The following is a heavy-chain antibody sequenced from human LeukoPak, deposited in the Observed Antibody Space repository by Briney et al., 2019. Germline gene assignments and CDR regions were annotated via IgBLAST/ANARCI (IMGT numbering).Heavy chain of an antibody. CDR1: SGSISTSNYY. CDR2: IFYSGST. V-gene: IGHV4-39*07. D-gene: IGHD3-9*01. J-gene: IGHJ4*02. CDR3: ARRVLRYPRLDY. Sequence: SETLSLTCTVSSGSISTSNYYWGWVRQPPGKALEWIGNIFYSGSTYYSPSLKSRVTISLDTSRNQFSLKLNSVTAADTAVYYCARRVLRYPRLDYWGQGTLVTVSS.